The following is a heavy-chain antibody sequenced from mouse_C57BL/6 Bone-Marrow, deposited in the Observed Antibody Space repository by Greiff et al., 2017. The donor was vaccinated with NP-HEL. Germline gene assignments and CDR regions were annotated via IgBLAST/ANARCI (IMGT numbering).Heavy chain of an antibody. CDR2: IYPGSGNT. CDR3: AIIYYGNYVYAMDY. D-gene: IGHD2-1*01. J-gene: IGHJ4*01. CDR1: GYTFTDYY. V-gene: IGHV1-76*01. Sequence: QVQLKQSGAELVRPGASVKLSCKASGYTFTDYYINWVKQRPGQGLEWIARIYPGSGNTYYNEKFKGKATLTAEKSSSTAYMQLSSLTSEDSAVYFCAIIYYGNYVYAMDYWGQGTSVTVSS.